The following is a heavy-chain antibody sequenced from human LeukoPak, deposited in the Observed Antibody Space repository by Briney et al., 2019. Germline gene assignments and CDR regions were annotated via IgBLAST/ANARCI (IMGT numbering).Heavy chain of an antibody. CDR1: GGSISSNY. J-gene: IGHJ5*02. CDR2: IYYSGST. CDR3: ARVSYVSFWFDP. D-gene: IGHD3-16*01. Sequence: SETLSLTCTVSGGSISSNYWNWLRQPPGKGLEWIGYIYYSGSTNYNPSLKSRVTVSVDTSKNQFSLKLSSVTAADTAVYYCARVSYVSFWFDPWGQGTLVTVSS. V-gene: IGHV4-59*01.